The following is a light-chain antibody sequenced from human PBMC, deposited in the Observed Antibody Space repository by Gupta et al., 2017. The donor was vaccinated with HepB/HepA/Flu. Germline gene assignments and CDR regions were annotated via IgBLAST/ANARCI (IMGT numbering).Light chain of an antibody. Sequence: EIVLTQSPATLSLSHGERATLSCRASQSVGDFLAWYQHKPGQPPRLLIHGASNRVTGTPARFSGSGSGTDFTLTISSLEPEDFAVYYCQQRSSWLTFGGGTKVEMK. CDR1: QSVGDF. CDR3: QQRSSWLT. CDR2: GAS. V-gene: IGKV3-11*01. J-gene: IGKJ4*01.